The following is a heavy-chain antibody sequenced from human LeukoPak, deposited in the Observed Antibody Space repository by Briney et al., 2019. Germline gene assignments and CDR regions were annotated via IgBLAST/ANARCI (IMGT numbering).Heavy chain of an antibody. CDR2: INHSGST. V-gene: IGHV4-34*01. CDR3: ARRRFSQGSFDP. CDR1: GGSFSGYY. J-gene: IGHJ5*02. Sequence: SETLSLTCAVYGGSFSGYYWSWLRQPPGKGLEWIGEINHSGSTNYNPSLTSRVTISVDTSKNQFSLKLSSVTAADTAVYYCARRRFSQGSFDPWGQGTLVTVSS. D-gene: IGHD3-10*01.